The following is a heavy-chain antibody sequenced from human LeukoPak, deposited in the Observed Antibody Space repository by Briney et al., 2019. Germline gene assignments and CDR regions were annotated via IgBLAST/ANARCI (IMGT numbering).Heavy chain of an antibody. CDR1: GFTFGDYA. CDR2: ISGDGGST. Sequence: GGSLRLSCAASGFTFGDYAMHWVRQAPGKDLEWVSLISGDGGSTYYADSVKGRFTISRDNSNNSLYLQMNSLRTEDTALYYCEKGSSSSWFYYYYYGMDVWGQGTTVTVSS. V-gene: IGHV3-43*02. CDR3: EKGSSSSWFYYYYYGMDV. J-gene: IGHJ6*02. D-gene: IGHD6-13*01.